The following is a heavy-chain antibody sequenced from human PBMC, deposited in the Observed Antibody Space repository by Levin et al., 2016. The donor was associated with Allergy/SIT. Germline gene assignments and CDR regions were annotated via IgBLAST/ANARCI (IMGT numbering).Heavy chain of an antibody. D-gene: IGHD1-14*01. CDR3: ARVPRRNWYDS. V-gene: IGHV1-18*01. Sequence: ASVKVSCKASGYTFSPYGISWVRQAPGQGLEWMGWISAYNGNTDCAQKYQGRITMTTDTSTSTAYMELRSLRSDDTAMYYCARVPRRNWYDSWGQGTLVTVSS. J-gene: IGHJ5*01. CDR2: ISAYNGNT. CDR1: GYTFSPYG.